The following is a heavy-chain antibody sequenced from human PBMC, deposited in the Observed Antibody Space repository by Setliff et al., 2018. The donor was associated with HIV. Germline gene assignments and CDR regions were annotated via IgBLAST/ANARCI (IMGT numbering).Heavy chain of an antibody. CDR2: TKNKAESYIT. CDR3: SADTEDSLNFYNCDY. Sequence: GGSLRLSCEASGFSISDHYMDWVRQAPGQGLEWLCRTKNKAESYITEYAASVRGRFTFSRDDLKNSLYLQMDSLKTEDTAVYYCSADTEDSLNFYNCDYWGPGIQVTAPQ. CDR1: GFSISDHY. D-gene: IGHD3-22*01. J-gene: IGHJ4*02. V-gene: IGHV3-72*01.